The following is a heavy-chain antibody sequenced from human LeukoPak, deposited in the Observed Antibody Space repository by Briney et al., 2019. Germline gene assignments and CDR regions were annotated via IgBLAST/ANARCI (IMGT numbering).Heavy chain of an antibody. CDR2: IIPIFGIA. Sequence: SVKVSCKASGGTFSSYAISWVRQAPGQGLEWMGGIIPIFGIANYAQKFQGRVTITADKSTSTAYMELSSLRSEDTAVYYCARSYCSGGSCYRLFDYWGQGTLVTVSS. V-gene: IGHV1-69*10. J-gene: IGHJ4*02. D-gene: IGHD2-15*01. CDR3: ARSYCSGGSCYRLFDY. CDR1: GGTFSSYA.